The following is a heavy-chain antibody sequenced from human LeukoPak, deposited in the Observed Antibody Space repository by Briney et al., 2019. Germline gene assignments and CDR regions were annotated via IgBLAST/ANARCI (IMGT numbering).Heavy chain of an antibody. CDR2: INPNSSGT. D-gene: IGHD2-2*01. CDR3: ARAQYCSSTSCPYYYYGMDV. V-gene: IGHV1-2*02. CDR1: GYTFTGYY. Sequence: ASVKVSCKASGYTFTGYYMHWVRQAPGQGLEWMGWINPNSSGTNYAQKFQGRVTMTRDTSISTAYMELSRLRSDDTAVYYCARAQYCSSTSCPYYYYGMDVWGQGTTVTVSS. J-gene: IGHJ6*02.